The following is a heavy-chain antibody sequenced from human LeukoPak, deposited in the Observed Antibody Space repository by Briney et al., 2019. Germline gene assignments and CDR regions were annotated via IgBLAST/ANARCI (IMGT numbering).Heavy chain of an antibody. J-gene: IGHJ6*02. D-gene: IGHD2-2*01. Sequence: ASVKVSCKASGGTFSSYAINWVRQATGQGLEWMGWMNPNSGNTGYAQKFQGRVSMTRNTSISTAYMELSSLRSEDTAVYYCARGQKGYCSSTSCYMLGVWGQGTTVTVSS. CDR1: GGTFSSYA. V-gene: IGHV1-8*02. CDR2: MNPNSGNT. CDR3: ARGQKGYCSSTSCYMLGV.